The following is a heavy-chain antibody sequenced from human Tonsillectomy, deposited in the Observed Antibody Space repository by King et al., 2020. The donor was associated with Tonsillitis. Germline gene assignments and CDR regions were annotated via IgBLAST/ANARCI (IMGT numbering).Heavy chain of an antibody. D-gene: IGHD3-22*01. CDR1: GGSISSYY. CDR3: ARLLGGSGYYYWYYFDY. J-gene: IGHJ4*02. Sequence: QLQESGPGLVKPSETLSLTCTVSGGSISSYYWSWIRQPPGKGLEWIGYIYYSGSTNYNPSLKSRVTISVDTSKNQFSLKLSSVTAADTAVYYCARLLGGSGYYYWYYFDYWGQGTLVTVSS. V-gene: IGHV4-59*01. CDR2: IYYSGST.